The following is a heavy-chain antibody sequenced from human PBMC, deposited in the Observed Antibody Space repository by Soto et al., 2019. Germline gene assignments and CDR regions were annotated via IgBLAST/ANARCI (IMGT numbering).Heavy chain of an antibody. J-gene: IGHJ4*02. Sequence: GESLKISCEVSGYSFASYWIGWVRQMPGKGLEWVGIIYPADSDTRYSPSFQGQVTITADKSITTAFLQWSSLKASDTAIYYCERHLRATQFDSWGQGTLVTVSS. CDR2: IYPADSDT. CDR1: GYSFASYW. V-gene: IGHV5-51*01. CDR3: ERHLRATQFDS. D-gene: IGHD2-15*01.